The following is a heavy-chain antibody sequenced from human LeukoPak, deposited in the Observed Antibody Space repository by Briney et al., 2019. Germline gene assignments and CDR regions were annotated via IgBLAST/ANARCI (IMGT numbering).Heavy chain of an antibody. V-gene: IGHV4-34*01. CDR2: INHSGST. J-gene: IGHJ4*02. D-gene: IGHD2-8*01. CDR1: GGSFSGYY. CDR3: ASANSIVLMVYARPFDY. Sequence: PSETLSLTCAVYGGSFSGYYWSWIRQPPGKGLEWIGEINHSGSTNYNPSLKSRVTISVDTSKNQFSLKLSSVTAADTAVYYCASANSIVLMVYARPFDYWGQGTLVTVSS.